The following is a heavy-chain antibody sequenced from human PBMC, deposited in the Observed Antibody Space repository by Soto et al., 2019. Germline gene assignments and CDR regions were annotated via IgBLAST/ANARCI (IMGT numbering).Heavy chain of an antibody. Sequence: SETLSLTCAVYGGSFSGYYWSWIRQPPGKGMAWIGVIGHSRGTVYYPSLESRVTISGDSSNNQFSLSLNSVTAADTAVYYCARHGGYYWDYWGQGAPVTVSS. D-gene: IGHD3-16*01. J-gene: IGHJ4*02. CDR3: ARHGGYYWDY. CDR2: IGHSRGT. CDR1: GGSFSGYY. V-gene: IGHV4-34*01.